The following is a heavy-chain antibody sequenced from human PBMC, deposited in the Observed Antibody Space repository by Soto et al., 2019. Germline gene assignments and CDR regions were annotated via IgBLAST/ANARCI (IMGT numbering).Heavy chain of an antibody. D-gene: IGHD2-15*01. CDR3: ASGGGSWYHLGY. CDR2: IYGAGGT. J-gene: IGHJ4*02. Sequence: EVQLVESGGGLVQPGGSLRLSCAASGFSVRTNYMSWARQAPGKGLEWVSIIYGAGGTYYTDSVKGRFTIFRDNSKNTLFLQMNNLRAEDTAVYFCASGGGSWYHLGYWGQGTLVTVSS. CDR1: GFSVRTNY. V-gene: IGHV3-66*01.